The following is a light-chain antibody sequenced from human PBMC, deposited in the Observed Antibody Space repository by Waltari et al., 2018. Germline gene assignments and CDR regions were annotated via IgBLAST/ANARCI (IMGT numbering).Light chain of an antibody. CDR1: QGISSY. V-gene: IGKV1-9*01. CDR3: QQRHSYPIT. J-gene: IGKJ5*01. CDR2: TAS. Sequence: DIQLTQSPSFLSASVGDRVTITCRSSQGISSYLAWYQQKAGKAPKLLIHTASTVQGGVPSRFRGSESGTDFTLTISSLQPEDFATYYCQQRHSYPITFGQGTRLDIK.